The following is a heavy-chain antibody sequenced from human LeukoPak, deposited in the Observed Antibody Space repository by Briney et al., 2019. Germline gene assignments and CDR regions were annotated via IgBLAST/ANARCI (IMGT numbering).Heavy chain of an antibody. CDR1: GFTFDNYG. Sequence: SGGSLRLSCAASGFTFDNYGLSWVRQAPGKGLEWVSGINWNGGSTGHADSVKGRFTISRDNAKNSLYLQMNSLRAEDTALYYCARVGIYGDYNRYFDYWGQGTLVTVSS. D-gene: IGHD4-17*01. V-gene: IGHV3-20*04. CDR3: ARVGIYGDYNRYFDY. CDR2: INWNGGST. J-gene: IGHJ4*02.